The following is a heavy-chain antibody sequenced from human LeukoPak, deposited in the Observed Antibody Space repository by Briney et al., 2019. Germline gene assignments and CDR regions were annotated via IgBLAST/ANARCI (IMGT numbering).Heavy chain of an antibody. CDR1: GGSISSYY. D-gene: IGHD3-10*01. CDR2: IYYSGST. V-gene: IGHV4-59*01. CDR3: ARVSIDYGSGSYYNVDAFDI. J-gene: IGHJ3*02. Sequence: SETLSLTCTVSGGSISSYYWSWIRQPPGKGLEWIGYIYYSGSTNYNPSLKSRVTISVDTSKNQFSLKLSSVIAADTAVYYCARVSIDYGSGSYYNVDAFDIWGQGTMVTVSS.